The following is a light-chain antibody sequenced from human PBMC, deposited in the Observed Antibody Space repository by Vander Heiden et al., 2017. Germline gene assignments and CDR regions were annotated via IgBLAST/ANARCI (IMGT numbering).Light chain of an antibody. CDR1: QSVSSSY. Sequence: EIVLTQSPLPLSLSPGERATLSCRASQSVSSSYLALYQQKPAQAPRLLIYDASSRATGIPDRFSGSGSGTDFTLTISRLEPEDFAVYYCQQYGSSPPQTFGQGTKVEIK. J-gene: IGKJ1*01. CDR3: QQYGSSPPQT. V-gene: IGKV3-20*01. CDR2: DAS.